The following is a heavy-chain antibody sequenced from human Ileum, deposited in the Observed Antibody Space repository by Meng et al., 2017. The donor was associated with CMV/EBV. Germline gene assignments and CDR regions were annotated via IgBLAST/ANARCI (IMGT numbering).Heavy chain of an antibody. D-gene: IGHD4-17*01. J-gene: IGHJ5*02. CDR3: AKSSPDHFDYVFGP. CDR2: LTPNGADT. V-gene: IGHV3-23*01. Sequence: GGSLRLSCAASGFIFSNYVMTWVRQAPGKGLEWVSTLTPNGADTYYAASMRGRFTISSYNFHSTAYLQMSSLGADDTAVYYCAKSSPDHFDYVFGPWGQGALVTVSS. CDR1: GFIFSNYV.